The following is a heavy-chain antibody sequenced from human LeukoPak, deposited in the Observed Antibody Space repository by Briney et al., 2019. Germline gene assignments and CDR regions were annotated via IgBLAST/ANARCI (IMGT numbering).Heavy chain of an antibody. CDR1: GGSISSYY. CDR3: ARLIIGYYDSSGYYGYFDY. J-gene: IGHJ4*02. CDR2: IYYSGST. D-gene: IGHD3-22*01. V-gene: IGHV4-59*08. Sequence: SETLSLTCTVSGGSISSYYWSWIRQPPGKGLEWIGYIYYSGSTNYNPSLKSRVTISVDTSKNQFSLKLSSVTAADTAVYYCARLIIGYYDSSGYYGYFDYWGQGTLVTVSS.